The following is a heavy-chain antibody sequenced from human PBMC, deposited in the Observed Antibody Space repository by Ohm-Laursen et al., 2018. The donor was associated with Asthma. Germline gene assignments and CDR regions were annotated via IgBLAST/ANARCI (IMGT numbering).Heavy chain of an antibody. D-gene: IGHD3-10*01. V-gene: IGHV3-21*01. CDR1: GFTFSSYS. J-gene: IGHJ6*02. CDR2: ISSSSSYI. Sequence: LRLSCAAPGFTFSSYSMNWVRQAPGKGLEWVSSISSSSSYIYYADSVKGRFTISRDNAKNSLYLQMNSLRAEDTAVYYCARDMAYYYGSGSYYNARGYYYYGMGVWGQGTTVTVSS. CDR3: ARDMAYYYGSGSYYNARGYYYYGMGV.